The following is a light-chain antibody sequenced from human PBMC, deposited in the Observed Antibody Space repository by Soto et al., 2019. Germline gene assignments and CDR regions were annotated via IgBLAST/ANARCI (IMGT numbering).Light chain of an antibody. CDR3: QQYGSSPET. CDR2: GAS. J-gene: IGKJ1*01. Sequence: EILMPQSPATPSVSSGETATLSCSGSQSVSSNVAWYQQKPGQAPRLLIYGASSRATGIPDRFSGSGSGTDFTLTISRLEPEDFAVYYCQQYGSSPETFGQGTKVDIK. V-gene: IGKV3-20*01. CDR1: QSVSSN.